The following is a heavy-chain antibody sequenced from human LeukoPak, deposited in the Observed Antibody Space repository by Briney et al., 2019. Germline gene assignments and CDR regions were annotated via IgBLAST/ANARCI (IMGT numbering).Heavy chain of an antibody. Sequence: PSETLSLTCTVSGGSISSGDYYWGWIRQPPGKGLEWVGYIYYSGSTYYNPSLKSRVTISVDTSKNQFSLKLSSVTAADTAVYYCARAGQWLAPRGLPLLYYYYGMDVWGQGTTVTVPS. CDR3: ARAGQWLAPRGLPLLYYYYGMDV. D-gene: IGHD6-19*01. V-gene: IGHV4-30-4*01. CDR1: GGSISSGDYY. CDR2: IYYSGST. J-gene: IGHJ6*02.